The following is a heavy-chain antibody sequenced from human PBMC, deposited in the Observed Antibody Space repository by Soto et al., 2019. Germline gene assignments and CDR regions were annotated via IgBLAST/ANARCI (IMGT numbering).Heavy chain of an antibody. J-gene: IGHJ4*02. Sequence: QVQLVESGGGVVQPGRSLRLSCAASGFTFSSYAMHWVRQAPGKGLEWVAVISYDGSNKYYADSVKGRFTISRDNSKNTLYLQMNSLIAEDKAVYYCARYHLSSSHEEYWGQGTLVTVSS. CDR3: ARYHLSSSHEEY. CDR1: GFTFSSYA. V-gene: IGHV3-30-3*01. CDR2: ISYDGSNK. D-gene: IGHD6-6*01.